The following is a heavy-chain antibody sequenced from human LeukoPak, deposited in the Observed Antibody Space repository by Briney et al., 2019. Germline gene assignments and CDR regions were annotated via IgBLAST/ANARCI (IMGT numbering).Heavy chain of an antibody. CDR2: IKQDGSEK. CDR3: ARDLSMVRGPGWFDP. D-gene: IGHD3-10*01. CDR1: GFTFSSYW. Sequence: GGSLRLSCAASGFTFSSYWMSWVRQAPGKGLEWVANIKQDGSEKYYVDSVKGRFTISRDNAKNSLYLQMNSLRAEDTAVYYCARDLSMVRGPGWFDPWGQGTLVTVSS. J-gene: IGHJ5*02. V-gene: IGHV3-7*01.